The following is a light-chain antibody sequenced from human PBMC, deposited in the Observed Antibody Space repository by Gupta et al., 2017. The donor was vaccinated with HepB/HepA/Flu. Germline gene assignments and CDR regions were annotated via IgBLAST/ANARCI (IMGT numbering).Light chain of an antibody. CDR3: QQYNKWPGT. Sequence: LVMTQSPATLSVSPGERATLSCRASQSVSSNLAWYQQKPGQAPRLLIFGASARATDVPARFSGSGSGTEFTLTISSLQSEDFAVYYCQQYNKWPGTFGQGTKVEIK. V-gene: IGKV3-15*01. CDR1: QSVSSN. CDR2: GAS. J-gene: IGKJ1*01.